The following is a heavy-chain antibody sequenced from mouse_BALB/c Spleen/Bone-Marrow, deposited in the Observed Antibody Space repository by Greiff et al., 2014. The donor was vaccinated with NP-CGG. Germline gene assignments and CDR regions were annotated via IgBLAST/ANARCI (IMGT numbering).Heavy chain of an antibody. CDR1: GYAFSSYW. J-gene: IGHJ3*01. V-gene: IGHV1-80*01. CDR3: AREDGISPFAY. Sequence: QVQLKESGAELARPGSSVKISCKASGYAFSSYWMNWVKQRPGQGLEWIGQIYPGDGDTNYNGKFKGKATLTADKSSSTAYMQLSSLTSEDSAVYFCAREDGISPFAYWGQGTLVTVSA. D-gene: IGHD1-1*01. CDR2: IYPGDGDT.